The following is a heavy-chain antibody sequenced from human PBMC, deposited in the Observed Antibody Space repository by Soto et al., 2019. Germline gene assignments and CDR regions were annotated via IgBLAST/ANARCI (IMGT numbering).Heavy chain of an antibody. CDR3: ARGGVGYYGSGKRFDP. CDR2: VYYSGST. CDR1: GGSISSSY. D-gene: IGHD3-10*01. J-gene: IGHJ5*02. V-gene: IGHV4-59*12. Sequence: SETLSLTCTVSGGSISSSYWSWIRQPPGKGLEWIGYVYYSGSTNYNPSLKSRVTISVDTSKNQFSLKLSSVTAADTAVYYCARGGVGYYGSGKRFDPWGQGTLVTVSS.